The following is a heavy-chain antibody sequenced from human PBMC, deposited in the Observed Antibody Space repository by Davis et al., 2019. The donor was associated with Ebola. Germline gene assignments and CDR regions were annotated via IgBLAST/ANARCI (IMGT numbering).Heavy chain of an antibody. Sequence: PGGSLRLSCAASGFTFSSYWMSWVRQAPGKGLEWVTGLIGSGSDTYYADSVKGRFTISRDNSKNALYLQMNSLRAEDTATYYCVKRTSGSSGWDYWGQGTLVTVSS. CDR2: LIGSGSDT. D-gene: IGHD6-6*01. J-gene: IGHJ4*02. CDR3: VKRTSGSSGWDY. CDR1: GFTFSSYW. V-gene: IGHV3-23*01.